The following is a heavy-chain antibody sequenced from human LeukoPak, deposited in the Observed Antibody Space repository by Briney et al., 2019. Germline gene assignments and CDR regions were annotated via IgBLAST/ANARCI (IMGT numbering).Heavy chain of an antibody. V-gene: IGHV1-2*02. CDR1: GYTFNGHY. Sequence: ASVKVSCKASGYTFNGHYMHWVRQAPGQGLEWMGWINPNSGGTNYAQKFQGRATMTRDTSISTAYMELSRLRSDDTAVYYCARSDGYGLVGIWGQGTMVTVSS. D-gene: IGHD3-10*01. CDR3: ARSDGYGLVGI. J-gene: IGHJ3*02. CDR2: INPNSGGT.